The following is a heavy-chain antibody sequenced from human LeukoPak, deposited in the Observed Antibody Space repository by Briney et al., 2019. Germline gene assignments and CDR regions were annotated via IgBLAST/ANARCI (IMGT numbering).Heavy chain of an antibody. V-gene: IGHV1-2*02. D-gene: IGHD6-13*01. CDR2: INPNSGGT. Sequence: ASVKVSCKASGYTFTGYYMHWVRQAPGQGLEWMGWINPNSGGTNYAQKFQGRVTTTRDTSISTAYMELSRLRSDDTAVYYCARASSSSWYLRYYYYYMDVWGKGTTVTISS. CDR1: GYTFTGYY. CDR3: ARASSSSWYLRYYYYYMDV. J-gene: IGHJ6*03.